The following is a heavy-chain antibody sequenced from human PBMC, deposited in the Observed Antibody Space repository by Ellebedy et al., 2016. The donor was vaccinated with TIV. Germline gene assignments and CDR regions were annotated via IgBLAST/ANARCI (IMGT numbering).Heavy chain of an antibody. Sequence: SETLSLXCAVSGGSFSGYYWSWIRQPPGKGLEWIGYIYYSGSTYYNPSLKSRVTISVDTSKNQFSLKLSSVTAADTAVYYCARFGVLLWSGYDDAFDIWGQGTMVTVSS. J-gene: IGHJ3*02. V-gene: IGHV4-59*06. CDR3: ARFGVLLWSGYDDAFDI. CDR2: IYYSGST. CDR1: GGSFSGYY. D-gene: IGHD3-3*01.